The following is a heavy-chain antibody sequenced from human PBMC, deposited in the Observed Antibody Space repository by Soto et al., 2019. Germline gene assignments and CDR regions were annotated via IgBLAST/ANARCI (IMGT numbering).Heavy chain of an antibody. CDR2: ILHDGSAE. J-gene: IGHJ6*02. V-gene: IGHV3-30*03. D-gene: IGHD4-4*01. Sequence: GGSPRLSCAASGFIFTSYGMHWVRQAPGKGLEWMALILHDGSAEYYADSVKGRFTISRDNSKNTLYLQMNSLTAEDTAVYYCARSRDGYSFYFYYGMDGWGQGTTVRVSS. CDR1: GFIFTSYG. CDR3: ARSRDGYSFYFYYGMDG.